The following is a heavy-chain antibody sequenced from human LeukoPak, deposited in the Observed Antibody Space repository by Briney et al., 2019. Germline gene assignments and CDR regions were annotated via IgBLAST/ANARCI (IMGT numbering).Heavy chain of an antibody. V-gene: IGHV3-23*01. Sequence: PGGSLRLSCAASGFTFSSYAMSWIRQAPGKGLEWVSAISSGGGNTDYADSVKGRFIISRDNSKNTVFLQMNSLRAEDTGVYYCANRISGSSSWGQGTLVTVSS. CDR1: GFTFSSYA. CDR3: ANRISGSSS. D-gene: IGHD1-26*01. CDR2: ISSGGGNT. J-gene: IGHJ5*02.